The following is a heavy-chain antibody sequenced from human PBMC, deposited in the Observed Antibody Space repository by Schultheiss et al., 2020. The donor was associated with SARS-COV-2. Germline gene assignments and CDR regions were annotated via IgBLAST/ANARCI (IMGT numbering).Heavy chain of an antibody. CDR3: ARDSGYCSGGSCYLYYYGMDV. V-gene: IGHV4-30-4*08. CDR1: GGSISSVGYY. J-gene: IGHJ6*02. Sequence: SETLSLTCTVSGGSISSVGYYWNWIRQHPGTGLEWIGYIYYSGSTYYNPSLKSRVIISVDTSKNQFSLKLSSVTAADTAVYYCARDSGYCSGGSCYLYYYGMDVWGQGTTVTVSS. D-gene: IGHD2-15*01. CDR2: IYYSGST.